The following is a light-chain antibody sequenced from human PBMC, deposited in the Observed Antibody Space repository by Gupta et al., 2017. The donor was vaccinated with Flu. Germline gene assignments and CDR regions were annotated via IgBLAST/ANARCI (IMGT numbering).Light chain of an antibody. Sequence: EIVLTHSPGTLSLSPGERATLSCRASQSVSSNYLAWYQQKPGQAPRLLIYGASSRATGIPDRFSGSGSGTDFTLTISRLEPEDFAVYYCQQVGSSLITFVGVTKVEIK. CDR3: QQVGSSLIT. CDR2: GAS. J-gene: IGKJ4*01. V-gene: IGKV3-20*01. CDR1: QSVSSNY.